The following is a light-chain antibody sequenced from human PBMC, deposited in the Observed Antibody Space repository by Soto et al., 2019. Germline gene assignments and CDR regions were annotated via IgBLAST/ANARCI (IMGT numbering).Light chain of an antibody. CDR1: SSDVGGYNY. V-gene: IGLV2-14*01. Sequence: QSALTQPASVSGSPGQSITISCTGTSSDVGGYNYVSWYQQHPGKATKLMIYDVSNRPSGVSNRFSGSKSGNTASLTISGLQAEGEADYYCSSYTSSSSYVFGTG. CDR2: DVS. J-gene: IGLJ1*01. CDR3: SSYTSSSSYV.